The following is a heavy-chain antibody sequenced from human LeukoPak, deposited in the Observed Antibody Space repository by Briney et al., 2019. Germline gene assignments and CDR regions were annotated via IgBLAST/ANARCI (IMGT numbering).Heavy chain of an antibody. J-gene: IGHJ5*02. Sequence: ASVKVSCKASGYTFTGYYMHWVRQAPGQGLEWMGWINPNSGGTNYAQKFQGRVTMTRDTSISTAYMELSRLRSDDTAVYYCARDLKVGFYYDSSGSYSFDPWGQGTLVTVSS. D-gene: IGHD3-22*01. CDR3: ARDLKVGFYYDSSGSYSFDP. V-gene: IGHV1-2*02. CDR1: GYTFTGYY. CDR2: INPNSGGT.